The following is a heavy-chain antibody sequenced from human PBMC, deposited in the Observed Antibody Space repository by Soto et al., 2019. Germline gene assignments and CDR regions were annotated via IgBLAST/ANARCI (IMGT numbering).Heavy chain of an antibody. Sequence: PSDTLSLACTVSGDSINSADYYWSWLRQPPGKGLEWIGYIYYSRSDYYNPSLGRRATITIDTSRNQFSLNLMSVTAADTAVYYCARVVQFYDSSGYSFYYFDYWGQGALVTVSS. CDR2: IYYSRSD. V-gene: IGHV4-30-4*02. D-gene: IGHD3-22*01. CDR3: ARVVQFYDSSGYSFYYFDY. J-gene: IGHJ4*02. CDR1: GDSINSADYY.